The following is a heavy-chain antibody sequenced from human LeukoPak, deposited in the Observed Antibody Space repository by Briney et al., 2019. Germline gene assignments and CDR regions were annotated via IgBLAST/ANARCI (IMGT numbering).Heavy chain of an antibody. J-gene: IGHJ4*02. CDR1: GASISSYY. Sequence: PSETLSLTCTVSGASISSYYWSWIRQPPGKGLEWIGYINYSGSTNYNPSLKSRVTTSVDTSKNQFSLQLGSVTAADTAVYYCAREGRSATDGYWGQGTLVTVSS. CDR3: AREGRSATDGY. D-gene: IGHD3-16*01. CDR2: INYSGST. V-gene: IGHV4-59*12.